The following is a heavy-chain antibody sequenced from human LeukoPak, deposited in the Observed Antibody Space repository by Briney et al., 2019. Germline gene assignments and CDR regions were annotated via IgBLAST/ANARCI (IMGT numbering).Heavy chain of an antibody. CDR2: IRYDGSNK. D-gene: IGHD3-16*01. J-gene: IGHJ4*02. Sequence: GGSLRLSCAASGFTFSSYGTHWVRQAPGKGLEWVAFIRYDGSNKYYTDSVKGRFTISRDDSKNTVYLQMNGLRAEDTAVYYCAKDQGNWAYFDYWGQGTLVTVSS. V-gene: IGHV3-30*02. CDR3: AKDQGNWAYFDY. CDR1: GFTFSSYG.